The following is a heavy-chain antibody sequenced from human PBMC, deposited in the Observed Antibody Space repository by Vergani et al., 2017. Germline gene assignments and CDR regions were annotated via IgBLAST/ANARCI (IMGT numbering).Heavy chain of an antibody. V-gene: IGHV3-7*01. Sequence: EVQLVESGGTFVQPGGSLRLSCVASGFTFRNHWMSWVRQAPGKGLEWVANIKQDGSDKFYADSVKGRFTISRDNAKNSVYLQMNSLGAEDTAVYYCTRDERGKDYWGQGTLVTVSS. CDR3: TRDERGKDY. J-gene: IGHJ4*02. CDR2: IKQDGSDK. CDR1: GFTFRNHW.